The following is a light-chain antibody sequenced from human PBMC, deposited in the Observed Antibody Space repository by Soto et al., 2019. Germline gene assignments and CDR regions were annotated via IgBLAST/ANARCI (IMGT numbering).Light chain of an antibody. J-gene: IGLJ2*01. Sequence: SALTQPASVSGSPGQSITISCTGTSSDVGGYNYVSWYQQHPGKAPKLMIYDVSNRPSGVSNRFSGSKSGNTASLTISGLQAEDEADYYCSSYTSSSTVAFGGGTKLTVL. CDR3: SSYTSSSTVA. V-gene: IGLV2-14*01. CDR2: DVS. CDR1: SSDVGGYNY.